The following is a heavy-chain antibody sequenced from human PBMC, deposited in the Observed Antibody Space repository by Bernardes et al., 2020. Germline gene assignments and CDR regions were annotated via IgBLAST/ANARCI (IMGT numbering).Heavy chain of an antibody. CDR3: ARLGYSSSWYNYYYYGMDV. V-gene: IGHV3-30-3*01. Sequence: GGSLRLSCAASGFTFSSYAMHWVRQAPGKGLEWVEVISYDGSNKYYADSVKGRFTISRDNSKNTLYLQMNSLRSEDTAVYYCARLGYSSSWYNYYYYGMDVWGQGTTFTVSS. CDR1: GFTFSSYA. D-gene: IGHD6-13*01. CDR2: ISYDGSNK. J-gene: IGHJ6*02.